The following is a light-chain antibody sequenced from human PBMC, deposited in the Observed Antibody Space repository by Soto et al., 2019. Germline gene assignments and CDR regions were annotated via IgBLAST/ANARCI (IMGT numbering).Light chain of an antibody. Sequence: DIVMTQSPLSLPVTPGEPASISCSSSQSLLQSNGYNYLDWYLQKPGQSPQLLIFFGSYRASGVPDRFSGSGSGTDFTLKIRSVEAEDVGIYYCMQSQQTPPTFGQGTSVEIK. CDR1: QSLLQSNGYNY. CDR3: MQSQQTPPT. CDR2: FGS. V-gene: IGKV2-28*01. J-gene: IGKJ1*01.